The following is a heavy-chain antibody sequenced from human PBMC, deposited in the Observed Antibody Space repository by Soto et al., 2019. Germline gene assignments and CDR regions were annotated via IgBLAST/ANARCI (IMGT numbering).Heavy chain of an antibody. V-gene: IGHV4-34*12. D-gene: IGHD3-16*01. CDR3: ARSLLGYDYVRQTWREVGDSFDI. CDR2: LIHGGST. Sequence: SETLSLTCAICGASLGGFHWTWLRQAPGKGLEWIGELIHGGSTNYNPSLKSRVSFSLDTSKNQFSLHLMSVTAADTAVYYCARSLLGYDYVRQTWREVGDSFDIWGRGTMVTVSS. CDR1: GASLGGFH. J-gene: IGHJ3*02.